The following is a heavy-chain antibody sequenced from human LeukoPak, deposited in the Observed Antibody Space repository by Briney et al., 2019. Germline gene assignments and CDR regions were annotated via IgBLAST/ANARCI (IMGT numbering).Heavy chain of an antibody. CDR2: LSAGNGNT. CDR1: GYTFTSYA. Sequence: ASVKVSCKASGYTFTSYAIHWVRQAPGQRLEWMGWLSAGNGNTKYSQKFQGRVTITRDTSASTVYMELSSLRSEDTAVYYCASGTNVYYFDYWGQGTLVTVSS. J-gene: IGHJ4*02. D-gene: IGHD1/OR15-1a*01. CDR3: ASGTNVYYFDY. V-gene: IGHV1-3*01.